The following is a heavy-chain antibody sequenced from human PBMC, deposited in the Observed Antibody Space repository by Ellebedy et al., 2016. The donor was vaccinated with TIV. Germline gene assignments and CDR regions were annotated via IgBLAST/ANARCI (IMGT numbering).Heavy chain of an antibody. D-gene: IGHD3-22*01. CDR1: SDSFTSDF. CDR3: ARASYSIGYYGIDY. J-gene: IGHJ4*02. V-gene: IGHV4-59*01. CDR2: IYYTGTD. Sequence: MPSETLSLTCTVSSDSFTSDFWNWIRQTPGKGLEWIGYIYYTGTDSYNPSLKSRATMSIDTSKNQVSLNLFSVTAADTAVYFCARASYSIGYYGIDYWGPGNLVTVSS.